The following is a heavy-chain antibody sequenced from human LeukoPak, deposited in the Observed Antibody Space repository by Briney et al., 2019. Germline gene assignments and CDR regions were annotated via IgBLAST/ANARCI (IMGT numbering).Heavy chain of an antibody. CDR1: GGSFSGYY. D-gene: IGHD3-22*01. V-gene: IGHV4-59*10. CDR2: IYTSGST. Sequence: SETLSLTCAVYGGSFSGYYWSWIRQPAGKGLEWIGRIYTSGSTNYNPSLKSRVTMSVDTSKNQFSLKLSSVTAADTAVYYCARSPTYYYDSSGYYYYFDYWGQGTLVTVSS. CDR3: ARSPTYYYDSSGYYYYFDY. J-gene: IGHJ4*02.